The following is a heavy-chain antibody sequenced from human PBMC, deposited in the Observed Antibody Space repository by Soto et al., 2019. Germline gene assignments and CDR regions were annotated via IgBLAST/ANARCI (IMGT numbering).Heavy chain of an antibody. Sequence: SETLSLTCTVSGGSISSYYWSWIRQPPGKGLEWIGYIYYSGSTNYNPSLKSRVTISVDTSKNQFSLKLSSVTAADTAVYYCARSTVTTRDFDYWGQGTLVTVSS. CDR1: GGSISSYY. J-gene: IGHJ4*02. CDR2: IYYSGST. CDR3: ARSTVTTRDFDY. D-gene: IGHD4-17*01. V-gene: IGHV4-59*01.